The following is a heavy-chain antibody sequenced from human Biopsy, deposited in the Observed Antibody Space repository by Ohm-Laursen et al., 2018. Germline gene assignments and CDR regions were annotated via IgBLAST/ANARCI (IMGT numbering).Heavy chain of an antibody. Sequence: SLRLSCTVSGFDFSSYGMHWVRQTPGKGLEWVALIWDNGNNKYYADSVNGRFTISRDNAKDTLYLEMNSLRAEDTAVYYCARDVFCTTTSCYLFEYWGQGTLVTVSS. CDR3: ARDVFCTTTSCYLFEY. CDR1: GFDFSSYG. V-gene: IGHV3-33*01. J-gene: IGHJ4*02. CDR2: IWDNGNNK. D-gene: IGHD2-2*01.